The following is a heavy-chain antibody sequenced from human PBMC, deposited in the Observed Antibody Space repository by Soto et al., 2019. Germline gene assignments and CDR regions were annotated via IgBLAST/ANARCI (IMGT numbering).Heavy chain of an antibody. CDR2: INSDGSST. Sequence: EVQLVESGGGLVQPGGSLRLSCAASGFTFRSYWMQWVRQAPGKGLVWVSWINSDGSSTSYADSVKGRITISRDNAKNTLYLQMNSLRAEDTAVYYCASGGSSLNFDSWGQGTLVTVSS. CDR3: ASGGSSLNFDS. J-gene: IGHJ4*02. CDR1: GFTFRSYW. D-gene: IGHD6-6*01. V-gene: IGHV3-74*01.